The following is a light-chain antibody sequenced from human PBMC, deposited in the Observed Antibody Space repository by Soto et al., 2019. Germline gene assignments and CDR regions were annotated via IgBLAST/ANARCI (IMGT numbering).Light chain of an antibody. CDR2: GAS. V-gene: IGKV3-15*01. Sequence: IVLTQSPGTLSLSPGERATLSCRASQSVSSSLAWYQHKPGQAPRLLISGASARATGFPARFSGSGSGTEFTLTISSLQSEDFAVYYCQQYNNWPGTFGQGTKVDI. CDR1: QSVSSS. J-gene: IGKJ1*01. CDR3: QQYNNWPGT.